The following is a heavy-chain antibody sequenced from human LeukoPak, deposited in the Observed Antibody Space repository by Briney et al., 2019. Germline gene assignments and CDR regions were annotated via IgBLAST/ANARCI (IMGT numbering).Heavy chain of an antibody. J-gene: IGHJ3*02. CDR3: GKDQGYYAFDI. V-gene: IGHV3-33*06. Sequence: GSLRLSCAASGFTFSSYGMHWVRQAPGKGLEWVAVIWYDGSNKYYADSVKGRFTISRDNSKNTLYLQMNSLRVEDTAVYYCGKDQGYYAFDIWGQGTMVTVSS. CDR2: IWYDGSNK. CDR1: GFTFSSYG. D-gene: IGHD1-26*01.